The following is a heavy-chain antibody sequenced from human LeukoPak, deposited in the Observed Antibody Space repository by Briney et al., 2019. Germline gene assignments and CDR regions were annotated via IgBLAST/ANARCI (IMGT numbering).Heavy chain of an antibody. J-gene: IGHJ5*02. Sequence: PSKTLSLTCAVSGYSISSGYYWGWIRQSPGKGLEYIGSVHHSADTYYNPSLKSRFTMSIDTSKNQFSLKLNSVTAADTAVYYCARYGHWFDPWGQGTLVTVSS. CDR3: ARYGHWFDP. CDR1: GYSISSGYY. D-gene: IGHD3-10*01. CDR2: VHHSADT. V-gene: IGHV4-38-2*01.